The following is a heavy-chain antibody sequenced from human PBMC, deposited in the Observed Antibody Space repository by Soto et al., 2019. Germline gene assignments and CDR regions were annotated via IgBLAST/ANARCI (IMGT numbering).Heavy chain of an antibody. CDR3: ASSLAYYYGSGSSGGMDV. D-gene: IGHD3-10*01. Sequence: ASVKVSCKASGYTFTSYYMHWVRQAPGQGLEWMGIINPSGGSTSYAQKFQGRVTMTRDTSTSTVYMELSSLRSEDTAVYYCASSLAYYYGSGSSGGMDVWGQGTTVTVSS. CDR1: GYTFTSYY. CDR2: INPSGGST. V-gene: IGHV1-46*01. J-gene: IGHJ6*02.